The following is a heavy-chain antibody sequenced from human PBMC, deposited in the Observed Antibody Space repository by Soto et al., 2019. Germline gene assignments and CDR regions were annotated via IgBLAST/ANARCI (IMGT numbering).Heavy chain of an antibody. J-gene: IGHJ4*02. CDR3: ARDRSETVFDY. CDR1: GYTFTSYA. V-gene: IGHV1-3*01. CDR2: INAGNGNT. Sequence: QVQLVQSGAEVKKPGASVKVSCKASGYTFTSYAMHWVRQAPGQRLEWMGWINAGNGNTKYSQKFQGRVTITRDTSASTAYVELSSLRSEDTAVYYCARDRSETVFDYWGQGTLVTVSS.